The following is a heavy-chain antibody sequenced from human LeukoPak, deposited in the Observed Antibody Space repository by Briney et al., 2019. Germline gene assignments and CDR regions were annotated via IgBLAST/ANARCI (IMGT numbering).Heavy chain of an antibody. CDR3: ARERGYAYYYYGMDV. CDR1: GFTFSSYW. V-gene: IGHV3-7*01. Sequence: PGGSLRLSCAASGFTFSSYWTSWVRQAPGKGLEWVANIKQDGSEKYYVDSVKGRFTISRDNAKNSLYLQMNSLRAEDTAVYYCARERGYAYYYYGMDVWGQGTTVTVSS. D-gene: IGHD5-12*01. J-gene: IGHJ6*02. CDR2: IKQDGSEK.